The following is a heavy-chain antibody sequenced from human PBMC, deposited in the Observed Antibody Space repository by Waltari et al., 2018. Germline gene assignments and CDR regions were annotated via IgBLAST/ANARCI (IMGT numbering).Heavy chain of an antibody. J-gene: IGHJ5*02. CDR2: MYPNSGNT. Sequence: QVQVVQSGAEVKKPGASGKVYCKASGYNFTGNDINWGRRATGQGLEWMGWMYPNSGNTGYAQKFQGSVTITRNTSIRTAYMELSSLRSEDTAVYYCARHSSSFGWFDPWGQGTLVTVSS. D-gene: IGHD6-13*01. CDR3: ARHSSSFGWFDP. CDR1: GYNFTGND. V-gene: IGHV1-8*03.